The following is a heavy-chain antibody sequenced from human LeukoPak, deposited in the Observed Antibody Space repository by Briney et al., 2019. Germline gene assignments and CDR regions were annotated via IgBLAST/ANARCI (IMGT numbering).Heavy chain of an antibody. Sequence: GGSLRLSCAASGFTFSSNAKSWVRQASGKGLEWVSAISGSGGSTYYADSVKGRFTISRDNSKNTLYLQMNSLRAEDTAVYYCASTHLGYCSSVSCQNDYWGQGTLVTVSS. CDR1: GFTFSSNA. J-gene: IGHJ4*02. CDR3: ASTHLGYCSSVSCQNDY. V-gene: IGHV3-23*01. CDR2: ISGSGGST. D-gene: IGHD2-15*01.